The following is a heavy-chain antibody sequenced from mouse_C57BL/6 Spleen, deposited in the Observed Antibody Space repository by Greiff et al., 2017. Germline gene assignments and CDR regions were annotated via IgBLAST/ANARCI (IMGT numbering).Heavy chain of an antibody. CDR2: ISNLAYSI. CDR3: ARRDYVYYAMDY. V-gene: IGHV5-15*01. J-gene: IGHJ4*01. D-gene: IGHD1-1*01. Sequence: EVQRVESGGGLVQPGGSLKLSCAASGFTFSDYGMAWVRQAPRKGPEWVAFISNLAYSIYYAATVTGRFTISRENAKNTLYLEMSSLRSEDTAMYYCARRDYVYYAMDYWGQGTSVTVSS. CDR1: GFTFSDYG.